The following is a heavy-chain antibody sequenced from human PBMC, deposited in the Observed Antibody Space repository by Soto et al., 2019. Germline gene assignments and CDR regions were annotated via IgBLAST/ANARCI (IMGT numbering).Heavy chain of an antibody. V-gene: IGHV4-31*03. CDR1: GGSISSGGYY. CDR2: IYYSGST. Sequence: QVQLQESGPGLVKPSQTLSLTCTVSGGSISSGGYYWSWIRQHPGKGLEWIGYIYYSGSTYYNPSLKSRVTISVDTSKNQFSLKLSSVTAADTAVYYCARSDWGYDSSGPLVGFDYWGQGTLVTVSS. D-gene: IGHD3-22*01. J-gene: IGHJ4*02. CDR3: ARSDWGYDSSGPLVGFDY.